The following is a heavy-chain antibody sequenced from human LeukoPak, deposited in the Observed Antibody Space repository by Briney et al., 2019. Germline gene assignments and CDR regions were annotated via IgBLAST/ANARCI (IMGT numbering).Heavy chain of an antibody. D-gene: IGHD4-17*01. V-gene: IGHV3-21*01. CDR2: ISSSSSYI. J-gene: IGHJ5*02. Sequence: GGSLRLSCAASGFTFSSYSMNWVRQAPGKGLEWVSSISSSSSYIYYADSVKGRFTISRDNAMNSLYLQMNSLRAEDTAVYYCARDSGYDYGEAYNWFDPWGQGTLVTVSS. CDR1: GFTFSSYS. CDR3: ARDSGYDYGEAYNWFDP.